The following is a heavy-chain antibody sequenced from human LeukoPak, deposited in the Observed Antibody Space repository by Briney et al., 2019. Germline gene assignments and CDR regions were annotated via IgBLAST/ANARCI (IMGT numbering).Heavy chain of an antibody. V-gene: IGHV3-53*01. Sequence: PGGSLRLSCAASGFTVSSNYMSWVRQAPGKGLEWVSVIYSGGSTYYADSVKGRFTISRDNSKNTLYLQMNSLRAEDTGVYYCARARTDYYYDSSGYYYTIYYFDYWGQGTLVTVSS. CDR2: IYSGGST. J-gene: IGHJ4*02. CDR1: GFTVSSNY. CDR3: ARARTDYYYDSSGYYYTIYYFDY. D-gene: IGHD3-22*01.